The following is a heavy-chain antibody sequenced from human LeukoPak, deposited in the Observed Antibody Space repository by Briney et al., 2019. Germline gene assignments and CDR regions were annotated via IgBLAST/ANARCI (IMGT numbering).Heavy chain of an antibody. J-gene: IGHJ5*02. V-gene: IGHV1-18*01. D-gene: IGHD3-22*01. CDR1: GYTFTSYG. CDR3: ARVVSSGENYYDSSVKSGWFDP. CDR2: ISAYNGNT. Sequence: ASVKVSCKASGYTFTSYGISWVRQAPGQGLEWMGWISAYNGNTNYAQKLQGRVTMTTDTSTSTAYMELRSLRSDDTAVYYCARVVSSGENYYDSSVKSGWFDPWGQGTLVTVSS.